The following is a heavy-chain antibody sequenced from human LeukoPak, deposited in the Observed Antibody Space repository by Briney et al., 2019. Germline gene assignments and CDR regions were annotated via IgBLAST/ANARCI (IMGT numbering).Heavy chain of an antibody. CDR1: GGSFSGYY. J-gene: IGHJ3*01. D-gene: IGHD3-16*01. V-gene: IGHV4-59*08. Sequence: SETLSLTCAVYGGSFSGYYWSWIRQPPGKGLEWIGYIYYTGTTYSNPSLKSRVTISLDTSKNQFSLNLSSVTAADTAVYYCARRWVYDKRAFDAWGQGTMVTVSS. CDR3: ARRWVYDKRAFDA. CDR2: IYYTGTT.